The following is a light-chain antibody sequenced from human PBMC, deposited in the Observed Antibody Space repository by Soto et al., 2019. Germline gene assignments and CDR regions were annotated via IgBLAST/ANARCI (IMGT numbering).Light chain of an antibody. J-gene: IGKJ1*01. V-gene: IGKV3-15*01. Sequence: EIVMTQSPVTLSVSPGERATLSCRATQSINSNLAWYQQKPGQAPSLLIYGAFTRATGIPARFSGTGSGTEFTLTISSLQSEDVALYYCQQYNDWPLTFGQGTKVDI. CDR3: QQYNDWPLT. CDR2: GAF. CDR1: QSINSN.